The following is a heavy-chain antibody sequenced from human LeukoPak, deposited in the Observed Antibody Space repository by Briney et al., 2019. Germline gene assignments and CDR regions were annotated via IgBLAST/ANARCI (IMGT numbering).Heavy chain of an antibody. CDR2: INHSGST. D-gene: IGHD6-19*01. Sequence: SETLSLTCAVYGGSFSGYYWSWIPQPPGKGLEWIGEINHSGSTNYNPSLKSRVTISVDTSKNQFSLKLSSVTAAVTAVYYCARRPIAAVVRGYNWFDPWGQGTLVTVSS. V-gene: IGHV4-34*01. J-gene: IGHJ5*02. CDR3: ARRPIAAVVRGYNWFDP. CDR1: GGSFSGYY.